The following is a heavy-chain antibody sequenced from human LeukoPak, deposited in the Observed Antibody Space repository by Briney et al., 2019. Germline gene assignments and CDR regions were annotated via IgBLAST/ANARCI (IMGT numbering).Heavy chain of an antibody. CDR1: GGPIISSNYY. CDR2: FYYSGST. D-gene: IGHD4-11*01. CDR3: ATQLSTVLYPMDV. J-gene: IGHJ6*02. V-gene: IGHV4-39*01. Sequence: PSETLSLTCTVSGGPIISSNYYWGWIRQPPGKGLEWIGSFYYSGSTYYNPSLKSRVTISVDTSKNQFFLRLSSVTAADTAFYYCATQLSTVLYPMDVWGQGTTVTVSS.